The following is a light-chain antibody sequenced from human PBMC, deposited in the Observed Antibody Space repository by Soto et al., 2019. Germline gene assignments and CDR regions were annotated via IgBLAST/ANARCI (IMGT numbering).Light chain of an antibody. CDR3: QQYNNWPLL. V-gene: IGKV3-15*01. CDR2: GAS. CDR1: QSVSSN. Sequence: EIVMTQSPATLSVSPGERATLSCRASQSVSSNLAWYQQKPGQAPRLLIYGASTRATGIPARLSGSGSGTEFTLTISSLQSEDFAVYSCQQYNNWPLLFGGGTKVEIK. J-gene: IGKJ4*01.